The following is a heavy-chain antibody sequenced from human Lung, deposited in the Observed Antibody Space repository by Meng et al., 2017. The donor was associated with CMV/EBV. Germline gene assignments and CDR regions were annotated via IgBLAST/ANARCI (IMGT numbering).Heavy chain of an antibody. V-gene: IGHV1-2*02. Sequence: SVKVSXKASGYTFTGYNIHWVRQAPGQGLECMGWINPHSGDTKYAQKFQGRVTLTTDTSINTAYMEVSRLKSDDTAVFFCARLFHTSLGTNYYYGMDVWGLGXTVTVSS. CDR2: INPHSGDT. J-gene: IGHJ6*02. D-gene: IGHD3-10*01. CDR1: GYTFTGYN. CDR3: ARLFHTSLGTNYYYGMDV.